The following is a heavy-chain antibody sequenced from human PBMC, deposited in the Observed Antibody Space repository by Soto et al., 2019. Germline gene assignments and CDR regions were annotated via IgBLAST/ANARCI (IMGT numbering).Heavy chain of an antibody. J-gene: IGHJ4*02. CDR3: ARAGEEEYYDFWSGYSH. Sequence: PGGSLRLSCAASGFTFSSYEMNWVRQAPGKGLEWVSYISSSGSTIYYADSVKGRFTISRDNAKNSLYLQMNSLRAEDTAVYYCARAGEEEYYDFWSGYSHWGQGTLVTVS. CDR2: ISSSGSTI. V-gene: IGHV3-48*03. CDR1: GFTFSSYE. D-gene: IGHD3-3*01.